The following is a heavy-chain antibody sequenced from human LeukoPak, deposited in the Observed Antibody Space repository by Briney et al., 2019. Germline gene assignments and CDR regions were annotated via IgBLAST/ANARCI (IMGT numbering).Heavy chain of an antibody. V-gene: IGHV3-23*01. CDR2: IGNNGGGI. CDR1: GFTFSTYT. D-gene: IGHD7-27*01. J-gene: IGHJ4*02. CDR3: AIDPNWGTHS. Sequence: PGGSLRLSCAASGFTFSTYTMYWVRHPPGKRLEWVSIIGNNGGGIHYADSVRGRFAISRDNSKNALYLQMNSLRVEDTAVYYCAIDPNWGTHSWGQGVLVTVSS.